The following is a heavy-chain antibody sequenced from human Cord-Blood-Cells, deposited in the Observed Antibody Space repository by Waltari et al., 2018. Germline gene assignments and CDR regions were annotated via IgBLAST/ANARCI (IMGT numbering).Heavy chain of an antibody. J-gene: IGHJ4*02. D-gene: IGHD5-18*01. V-gene: IGHV4-39*01. CDR2: IYYIGST. Sequence: QLQLQESGPGLVKPSETLSLTCTVSGGSISSSSYYWGWIRQPPGKGLEWIGSIYYIGSTYYNPSLKSRVTISVDTSKNQFSLKLSSVTAADTAVYYCARLRKQINTAMVVGGVDYWGQGTLVTVSS. CDR1: GGSISSSSYY. CDR3: ARLRKQINTAMVVGGVDY.